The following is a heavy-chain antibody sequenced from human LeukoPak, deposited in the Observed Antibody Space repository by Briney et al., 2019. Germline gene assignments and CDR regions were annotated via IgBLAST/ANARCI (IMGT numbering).Heavy chain of an antibody. Sequence: PGGSLRLSCAASGFTFSGYGMHWVRQAPGKGLEWVAVISYDGSNKYYADSVKGRFTISRDNSKNTLYLQMNSLRAEDTAVYYCAKKIPGIWGQGTLVTVSS. D-gene: IGHD6-13*01. CDR2: ISYDGSNK. CDR1: GFTFSGYG. CDR3: AKKIPGI. J-gene: IGHJ4*02. V-gene: IGHV3-30*18.